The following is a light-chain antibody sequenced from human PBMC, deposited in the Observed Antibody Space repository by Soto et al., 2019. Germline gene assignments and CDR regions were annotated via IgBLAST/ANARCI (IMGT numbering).Light chain of an antibody. CDR2: GAS. CDR3: QQYSNWPS. J-gene: IGKJ1*01. Sequence: EIVMTQSASTLSVSPGERATLSCRASQSIGSNLAWYQHKPGQAPRLLIYGASTRATGIPVRFSGSGSGTEFTLTISSLKSEDFAVYYCQQYSNWPSFGQGTKVDIK. CDR1: QSIGSN. V-gene: IGKV3-15*01.